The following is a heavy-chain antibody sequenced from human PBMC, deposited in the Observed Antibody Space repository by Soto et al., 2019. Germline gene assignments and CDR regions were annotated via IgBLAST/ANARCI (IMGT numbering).Heavy chain of an antibody. J-gene: IGHJ6*02. CDR1: GFSLSTSGMC. D-gene: IGHD3-22*01. V-gene: IGHV2-70*01. CDR3: ARISYDSSGYYYDPGDYYGMDV. CDR2: IDWDDDK. Sequence: SGPTLVNPTQTLTLTCTFSGFSLSTSGMCVSWIRQPPGKALEWLALIDWDDDKYYSTSLKTRLTISKDTSKNQVVLTMTNMDPVDTATYYCARISYDSSGYYYDPGDYYGMDVWGQGTTVTVSS.